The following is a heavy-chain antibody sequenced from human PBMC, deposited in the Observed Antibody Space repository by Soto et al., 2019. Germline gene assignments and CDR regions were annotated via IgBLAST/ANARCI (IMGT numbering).Heavy chain of an antibody. CDR1: GYTFTGYY. J-gene: IGHJ6*02. Sequence: ASVKVSCKASGYTFTGYYMRWVRQAPGQGLEWMGWINPNSGGTNYAQKFQGRVTMTRDTSISTAYVELSRLRSDDTAVYYCARTPRYYDFWSGYRDYYGMDVWGQGTTVTISS. D-gene: IGHD3-3*01. V-gene: IGHV1-2*02. CDR3: ARTPRYYDFWSGYRDYYGMDV. CDR2: INPNSGGT.